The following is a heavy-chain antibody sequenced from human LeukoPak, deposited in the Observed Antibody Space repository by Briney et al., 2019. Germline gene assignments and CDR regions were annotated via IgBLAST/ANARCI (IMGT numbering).Heavy chain of an antibody. Sequence: ASVTVSCKASGYTFTGYYMHWVRQAPGKGLEWMGRINPNSGGTNYAQKFQGRVTMTRDTSISTAYMELSRLRSDDTAVYYCASIRFLEWLGEYYFDYWGQGTLVTVSS. CDR1: GYTFTGYY. J-gene: IGHJ4*02. D-gene: IGHD3-3*01. V-gene: IGHV1-2*06. CDR2: INPNSGGT. CDR3: ASIRFLEWLGEYYFDY.